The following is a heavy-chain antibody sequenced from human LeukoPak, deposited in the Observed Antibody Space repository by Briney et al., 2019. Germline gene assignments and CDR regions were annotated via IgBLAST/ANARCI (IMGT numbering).Heavy chain of an antibody. Sequence: GGSLRLSCAASGFTFSSYAMTWVRQAPGKGLEWVANIKQDGSEKYYVDSVKGRFTISRDNAKNSLYLQMSSLRAEDTAVYYCARGGRGPELPELWGQGTMVTVSS. D-gene: IGHD1-14*01. J-gene: IGHJ3*01. CDR1: GFTFSSYA. CDR2: IKQDGSEK. CDR3: ARGGRGPELPEL. V-gene: IGHV3-7*01.